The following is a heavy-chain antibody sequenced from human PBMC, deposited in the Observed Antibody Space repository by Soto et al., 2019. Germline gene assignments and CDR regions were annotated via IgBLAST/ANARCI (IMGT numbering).Heavy chain of an antibody. CDR3: ARVPDLRYCSGGSCQGYFDY. Sequence: PSETLSLTCTVSGGSISSGGYYWSWIRQHPGKGLEWIGYNYYSGSTYYNPSLKSRVTISVDTSKNQFSLKLSSVTAADTAVYYCARVPDLRYCSGGSCQGYFDYWGQGTLVTVSS. V-gene: IGHV4-31*03. CDR1: GGSISSGGYY. J-gene: IGHJ4*02. CDR2: NYYSGST. D-gene: IGHD2-15*01.